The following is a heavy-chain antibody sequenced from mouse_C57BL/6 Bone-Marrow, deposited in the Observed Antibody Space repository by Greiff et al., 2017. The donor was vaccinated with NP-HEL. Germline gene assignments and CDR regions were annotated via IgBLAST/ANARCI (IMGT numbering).Heavy chain of an antibody. CDR2: IYPGDGDT. Sequence: QVQLKQSGPELVKPGASVKISCKASGYAFSSSWMNWVKQRPGKGLEWIGRIYPGDGDTNYNEKFKGKATLTADKSSSTAYMKLSSLTSEDTAVYFCARYLVPCWYFDVWGTGTTVTVSS. D-gene: IGHD2-2*01. V-gene: IGHV1-82*01. CDR1: GYAFSSSW. J-gene: IGHJ1*03. CDR3: ARYLVPCWYFDV.